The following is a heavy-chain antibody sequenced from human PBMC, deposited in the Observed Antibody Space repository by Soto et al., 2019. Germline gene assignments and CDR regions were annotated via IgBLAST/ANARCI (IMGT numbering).Heavy chain of an antibody. J-gene: IGHJ6*03. V-gene: IGHV5-51*01. Sequence: PGESLKISCKGSGYSFTSYWIGWVRQMPGKGLEWMGIIYPGDSDTRYSPSFQGQVTISADKSISTAYLQWSSLKASDTAMYYCARRNGYSSSSPPYYYYYYMDVWGKGTTVTVSS. CDR3: ARRNGYSSSSPPYYYYYYMDV. D-gene: IGHD6-6*01. CDR1: GYSFTSYW. CDR2: IYPGDSDT.